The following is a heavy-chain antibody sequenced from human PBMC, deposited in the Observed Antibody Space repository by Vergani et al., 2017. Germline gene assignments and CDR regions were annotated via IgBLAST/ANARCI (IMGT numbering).Heavy chain of an antibody. CDR1: GFTFSSHG. Sequence: QVQLVESEGGVVQPGRSLTLSCVASGFTFSSHGMHWVRQAPGKGQEWVAVIWYDGSNKYYGDSVKGRFTISRDNSKNTLYLQMNSLRVEDTAVYYCARWGNEKRLDSWGQGTLVTVSS. V-gene: IGHV3-33*01. D-gene: IGHD1-1*01. CDR3: ARWGNEKRLDS. J-gene: IGHJ5*01. CDR2: IWYDGSNK.